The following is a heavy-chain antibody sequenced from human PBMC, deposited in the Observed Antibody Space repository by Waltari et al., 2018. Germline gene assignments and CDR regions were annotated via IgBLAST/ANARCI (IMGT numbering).Heavy chain of an antibody. CDR3: ARRWVGATKDAFDI. Sequence: QVQLPESGPGLVKPSETLSLACTAAGGSISSYYWRWIRQPPGKGLEWIGYIYYSGRTNYNPSLKSRVTISVDTSKNQFSLKLSSVTAADTAVYYCARRWVGATKDAFDIWGQGTMVTVSS. V-gene: IGHV4-59*08. CDR2: IYYSGRT. J-gene: IGHJ3*02. CDR1: GGSISSYY. D-gene: IGHD1-26*01.